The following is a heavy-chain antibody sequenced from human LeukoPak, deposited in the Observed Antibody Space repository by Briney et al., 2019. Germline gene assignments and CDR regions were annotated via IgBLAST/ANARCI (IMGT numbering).Heavy chain of an antibody. CDR2: IKQDGSEK. Sequence: GGSLRLSCAASDFSFSNYWMSWVRQAPGKGLEWVANIKQDGSEKYYVDSVKGRFTISRDNAKNSLYLQMNSLRAEDTAVYYCARDSYCSSTSCFFDYWGQGTLVTVSS. CDR3: ARDSYCSSTSCFFDY. J-gene: IGHJ4*02. CDR1: DFSFSNYW. V-gene: IGHV3-7*01. D-gene: IGHD2-2*01.